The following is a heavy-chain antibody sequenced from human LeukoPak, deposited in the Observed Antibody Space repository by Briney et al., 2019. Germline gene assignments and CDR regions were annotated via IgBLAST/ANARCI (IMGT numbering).Heavy chain of an antibody. Sequence: SVKVSCKASGGTFSSYAISWVQQAPGQGLEWMGGIIPIFGTANYAQKFQGRVTITADKSTSTAYMELSSLRSEDTAVYYCARDLNYYDSSAAYWGQGTLVTVSS. J-gene: IGHJ4*02. D-gene: IGHD3-22*01. CDR1: GGTFSSYA. V-gene: IGHV1-69*06. CDR3: ARDLNYYDSSAAY. CDR2: IIPIFGTA.